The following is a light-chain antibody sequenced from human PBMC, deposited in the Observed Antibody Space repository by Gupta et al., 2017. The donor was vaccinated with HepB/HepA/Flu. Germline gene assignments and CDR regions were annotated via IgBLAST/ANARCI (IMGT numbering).Light chain of an antibody. J-gene: IGKJ5*01. Sequence: DIQFTQSPSFLSASVGDTVTITCRASQGINSYLDWYQQKPGTAPRLLIYAASTLQSGVPSRFSGSGSGAEFTLTISSLQSEDIATYYCQQYNSSPVTFGQGTQVEIK. CDR3: QQYNSSPVT. CDR2: AAS. V-gene: IGKV1-9*01. CDR1: QGINSY.